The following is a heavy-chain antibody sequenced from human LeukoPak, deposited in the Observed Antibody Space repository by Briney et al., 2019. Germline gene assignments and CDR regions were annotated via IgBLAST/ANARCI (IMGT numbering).Heavy chain of an antibody. J-gene: IGHJ3*02. CDR2: IYPGDSDT. CDR1: GYSFSSYW. CDR3: ARRAPNDAFDI. Sequence: GESLKISFKGSGYSFSSYWIGWVRQMPGKGLEWMGIIYPGDSDTRYRPSFQGQVTISADKSISTAYLQWSSLKASDTAMYYCARRAPNDAFDIWGQGTMVTVSS. V-gene: IGHV5-51*01.